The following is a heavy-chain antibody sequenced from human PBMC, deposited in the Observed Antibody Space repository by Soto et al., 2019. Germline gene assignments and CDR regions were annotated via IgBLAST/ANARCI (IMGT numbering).Heavy chain of an antibody. Sequence: VGSLRLSCAASEFTFSTYAMTWVRQAPGRGLQWVATISDSGDITYYADSVKGRFTISRDNSRNTLYLQMNNLRAEDTALYYCAKPCVTSITDRPPRLHYCGRGTMVAVYS. CDR2: ISDSGDIT. J-gene: IGHJ4*02. V-gene: IGHV3-23*01. CDR3: AKPCVTSITDRPPRLHY. CDR1: EFTFSTYA. D-gene: IGHD6-6*01.